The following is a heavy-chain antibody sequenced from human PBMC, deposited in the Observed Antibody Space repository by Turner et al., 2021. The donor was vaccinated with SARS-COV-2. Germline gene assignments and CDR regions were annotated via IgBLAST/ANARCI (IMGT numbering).Heavy chain of an antibody. CDR2: MKSDGRDA. V-gene: IGHV3-74*01. D-gene: IGHD6-19*01. Sequence: EVQLVESRGDLVQPGGSLRLSCIASGITFSTYWMHWVRQAPGKGLEWVSNMKSDGRDASYADSVKGRFTISRDSAKNTLYLQMSSLRVEDTADYYCAVYNSGRWVWGQGTLVTVSS. J-gene: IGHJ4*02. CDR3: AVYNSGRWV. CDR1: GITFSTYW.